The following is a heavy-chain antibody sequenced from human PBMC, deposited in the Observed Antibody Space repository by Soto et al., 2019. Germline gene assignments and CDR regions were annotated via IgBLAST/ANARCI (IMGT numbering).Heavy chain of an antibody. J-gene: IGHJ4*02. CDR1: GYTFSNYG. V-gene: IGHV1-18*04. Sequence: ASVKVSCKASGYTFSNYGITWVRQAPGQGLEWMGYISAYNGNTDYVQYLQNRVTMTTDTSTGKAYMELRSLASDDTAVYYCARTYSRYVSVSETDYWRQGTMVTVYS. CDR3: ARTYSRYVSVSETDY. D-gene: IGHD5-12*01. CDR2: ISAYNGNT.